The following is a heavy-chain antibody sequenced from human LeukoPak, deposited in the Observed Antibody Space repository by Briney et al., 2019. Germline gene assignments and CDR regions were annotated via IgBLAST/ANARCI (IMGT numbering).Heavy chain of an antibody. CDR3: ARRGTAAAGDIDL. J-gene: IGHJ5*02. D-gene: IGHD6-13*01. CDR1: GGSLSSYY. V-gene: IGHV4-59*01. CDR2: INYSGST. Sequence: SETLSLTCSVSGGSLSSYYWSWIRQPPGKGLEWIGYINYSGSTNYKPSLRSRVTIAVDTSKDQFSLMLSSVTAADTAVYYCARRGTAAAGDIDLWGQGTLVTVSS.